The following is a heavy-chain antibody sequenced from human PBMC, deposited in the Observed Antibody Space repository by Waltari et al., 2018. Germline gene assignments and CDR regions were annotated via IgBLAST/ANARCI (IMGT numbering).Heavy chain of an antibody. CDR3: AKDSILGTPTGY. J-gene: IGHJ4*02. D-gene: IGHD3-16*01. CDR1: GFTFSHYW. V-gene: IGHV3-30*02. CDR2: IRYDGSNK. Sequence: LQLVESGGGLVQPGGALRLSCAASGFTFSHYWWNWVRQAPGEWLEWVAFIRYDGSNKYYADSVKGRFTIYRDNSKNTLYLQMNSLRAEDTAVYYCAKDSILGTPTGYWGQGTLVTVSS.